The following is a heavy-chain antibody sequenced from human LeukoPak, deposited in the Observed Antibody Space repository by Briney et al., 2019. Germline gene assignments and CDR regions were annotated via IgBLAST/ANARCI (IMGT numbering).Heavy chain of an antibody. Sequence: GGSLRLSCAASGFTLSSFATSWVRQAPGKRLEWVSGISASGGSTYYADSVEGRFTISRDNSKTTLYLQMNSLRAEDTAVYYCAKGFYDNSASGVFDIWGQGTMVTVSS. CDR3: AKGFYDNSASGVFDI. CDR1: GFTLSSFA. V-gene: IGHV3-23*01. J-gene: IGHJ3*02. CDR2: ISASGGST. D-gene: IGHD3-22*01.